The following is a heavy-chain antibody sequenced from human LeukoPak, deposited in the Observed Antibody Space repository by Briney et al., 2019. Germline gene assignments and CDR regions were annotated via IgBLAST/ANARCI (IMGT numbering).Heavy chain of an antibody. Sequence: ASVKVSCKVSGYTLTELSMHWVRQAPGKGLEWMGGFDPEDGETIYAQKFQGRVTMTEDTSTDTAYMELSSLRSEDTAVYYCAREDIVVVPAADYQHYGMDVWGQGTTVTVSS. CDR2: FDPEDGET. D-gene: IGHD2-2*01. V-gene: IGHV1-24*01. J-gene: IGHJ6*02. CDR1: GYTLTELS. CDR3: AREDIVVVPAADYQHYGMDV.